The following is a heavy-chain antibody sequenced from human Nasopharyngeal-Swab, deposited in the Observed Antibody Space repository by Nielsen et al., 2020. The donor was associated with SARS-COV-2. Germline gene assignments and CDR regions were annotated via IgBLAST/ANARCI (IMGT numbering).Heavy chain of an antibody. CDR2: ISSSGSTI. D-gene: IGHD3-3*01. CDR3: ARDSDTIFGVVASYFDY. CDR1: GFTFSSYA. Sequence: GGSLRLSCAASGFTFSSYAMSWVRQAPGKGLEWVSYISSSGSTIYYADSVKGRFTISRDNAKNSLYLQMNSLRAEDTAVYYCARDSDTIFGVVASYFDYWGQGTLVTVSS. V-gene: IGHV3-48*04. J-gene: IGHJ4*02.